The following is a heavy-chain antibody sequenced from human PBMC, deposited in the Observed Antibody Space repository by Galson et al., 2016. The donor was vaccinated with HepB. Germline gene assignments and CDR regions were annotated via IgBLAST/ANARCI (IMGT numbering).Heavy chain of an antibody. CDR1: RFTFSSYW. D-gene: IGHD1-26*01. Sequence: SLRLSCAASRFTFSSYWMYWVRQAPGKGLVWVSRINNDGSSTSYADSVKGRFTISRDNAKNSLYLQMNSLRDEDTAVYYCARDVRGSEDYWGQGTLVTVSS. CDR3: ARDVRGSEDY. V-gene: IGHV3-74*01. CDR2: INNDGSST. J-gene: IGHJ4*02.